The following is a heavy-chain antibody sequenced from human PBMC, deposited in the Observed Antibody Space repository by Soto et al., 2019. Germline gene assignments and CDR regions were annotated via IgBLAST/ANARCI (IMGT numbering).Heavy chain of an antibody. J-gene: IGHJ4*02. CDR1: GFFFSDYS. V-gene: IGHV3-23*01. CDR2: ISGTGGST. D-gene: IGHD2-21*01. Sequence: EVHLLESGGYLVQPGGSLRLSCAASGFFFSDYSMSWVRQAPGKGLERVSGISGTGGSTYYAYSVKGRFTISRDNSRNTLYLQMNSLRGDDTAVYFCARRVRNTWTDHYVNYWGQGTLVTVPP. CDR3: ARRVRNTWTDHYVNY.